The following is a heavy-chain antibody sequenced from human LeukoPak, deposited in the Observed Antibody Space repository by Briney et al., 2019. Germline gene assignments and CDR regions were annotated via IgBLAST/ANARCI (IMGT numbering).Heavy chain of an antibody. Sequence: GGSLRLSCAASGFPFSDYYMSWIRQAPGKGLEWVSHISGSANTIYNADSVKGRFTISGDHAKNSLFLQMNSLGAEDTAVYYCARGRDQVWLPTFDYWGQGTLVTVSS. CDR3: ARGRDQVWLPTFDY. CDR2: ISGSANTI. V-gene: IGHV3-11*01. D-gene: IGHD5-12*01. J-gene: IGHJ4*02. CDR1: GFPFSDYY.